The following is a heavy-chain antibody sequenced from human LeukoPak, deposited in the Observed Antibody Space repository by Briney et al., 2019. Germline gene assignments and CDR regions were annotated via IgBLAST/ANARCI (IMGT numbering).Heavy chain of an antibody. CDR2: ISYSGNT. Sequence: PSETLSLTCTVSGGSISSGDHWWSWIRQPPGKGLEWIGYISYSGNTYYNPSLKSRLTISVDTSKNQFSLRLSSATAADTAVYYCARSLVGATSDPFDFWGQGTLVTVSS. CDR3: ARSLVGATSDPFDF. J-gene: IGHJ4*02. D-gene: IGHD1-26*01. CDR1: GGSISSGDHW. V-gene: IGHV4-30-4*01.